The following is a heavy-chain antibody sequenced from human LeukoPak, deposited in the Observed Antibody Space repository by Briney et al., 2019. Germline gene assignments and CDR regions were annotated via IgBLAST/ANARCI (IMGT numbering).Heavy chain of an antibody. CDR2: ISAYNGNT. CDR3: ATVVSSGPPFYFDY. CDR1: GYRFTSCG. D-gene: IGHD3-22*01. Sequence: ASVKVSCKASGYRFTSCGSSWVREAPGQGLGWMGWISAYNGNTNDAQKNQGRVSMTTDTANRTDYMELRRLRSDDTAVYYCATVVSSGPPFYFDYWGQGTLVTVSS. J-gene: IGHJ4*02. V-gene: IGHV1-18*01.